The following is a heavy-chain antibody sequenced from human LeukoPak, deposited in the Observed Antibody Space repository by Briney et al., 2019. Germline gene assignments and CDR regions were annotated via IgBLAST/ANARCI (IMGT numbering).Heavy chain of an antibody. CDR1: GFTFSSYE. V-gene: IGHV3-48*03. D-gene: IGHD3-10*01. J-gene: IGHJ4*02. CDR2: ISSSGSTI. CDR3: ARGIYDSGSYPPYY. Sequence: PGGSLRLSCAASGFTFSSYEMNWVRQAPGKGLEWVSYISSSGSTIYYADSVKGRFTISRDNAKNSLYLQMNSLRAEDTAVYYCARGIYDSGSYPPYYWGQGTLVTVSS.